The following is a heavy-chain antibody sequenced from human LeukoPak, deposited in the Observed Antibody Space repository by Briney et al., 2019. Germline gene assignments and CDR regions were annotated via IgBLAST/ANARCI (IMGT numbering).Heavy chain of an antibody. CDR2: IYYTGST. J-gene: IGHJ5*02. CDR3: AKDRGHYSDSTGYYHNWFDP. CDR1: GGSISSYY. D-gene: IGHD3-22*01. Sequence: SETLSPTCTVSGGSISSYYWSWIRQPPGKGLEWIGYIYYTGSTNYNPSLKSRVTISADMSKNQFSLKLTSVTAADTAVYYCAKDRGHYSDSTGYYHNWFDPWGQGTLVTVSS. V-gene: IGHV4-59*01.